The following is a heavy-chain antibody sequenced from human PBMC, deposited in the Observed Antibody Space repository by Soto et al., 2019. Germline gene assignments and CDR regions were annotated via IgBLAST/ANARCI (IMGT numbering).Heavy chain of an antibody. J-gene: IGHJ4*02. Sequence: GSLKISCKGSGYSFTSYWIGWVRQMPGKGLEWMGIIYPGASDTRYSPPFQGQVTISADKSISTAYLQWSSLKASDTAMYYCARDSLSGSYPDYWGQGTLVTVSS. D-gene: IGHD3-10*01. CDR2: IYPGASDT. CDR1: GYSFTSYW. V-gene: IGHV5-51*01. CDR3: ARDSLSGSYPDY.